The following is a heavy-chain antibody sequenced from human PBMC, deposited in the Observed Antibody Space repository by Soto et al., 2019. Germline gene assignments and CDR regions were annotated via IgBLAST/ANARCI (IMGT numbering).Heavy chain of an antibody. J-gene: IGHJ4*02. CDR2: MRNSLDDT. CDR3: VKEAPDDGGWYYFDN. D-gene: IGHD6-19*01. Sequence: EVQLLECGGGLVQPGGSLRLSCAASGFTFSVYAMAWVRQPPGKGLERVAVMRNSLDDTYYADSVKGRLTITRDNSKNVFYLQMNSLRVDGPALSSCVKEAPDDGGWYYFDNWGQGTLVTVSS. V-gene: IGHV3-23*01. CDR1: GFTFSVYA.